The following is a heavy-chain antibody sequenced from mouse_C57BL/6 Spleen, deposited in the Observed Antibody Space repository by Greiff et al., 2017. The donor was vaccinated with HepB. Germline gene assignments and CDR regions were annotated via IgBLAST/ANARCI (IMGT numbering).Heavy chain of an antibody. J-gene: IGHJ3*01. D-gene: IGHD2-4*01. V-gene: IGHV2-3*01. CDR2: IWGDGST. CDR1: GFSLTSYG. Sequence: VQLQQSGPGLVAPSQSLSITCTVSGFSLTSYGVSWVRQPPGKGLEWLGVIWGDGSTNYHSALISRLSISKDNSKSQVFLKLNSLQTDDTATYYCAKGHYDYDQAWFAYWGQGTLVTVSA. CDR3: AKGHYDYDQAWFAY.